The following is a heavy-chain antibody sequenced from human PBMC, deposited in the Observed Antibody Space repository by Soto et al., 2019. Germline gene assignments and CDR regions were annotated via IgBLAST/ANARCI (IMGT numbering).Heavy chain of an antibody. CDR3: AKFVRDFWSGYYQSYYYYYMDV. CDR2: ISGSGGST. CDR1: GFTFSSYA. V-gene: IGHV3-23*01. D-gene: IGHD3-3*01. J-gene: IGHJ6*03. Sequence: GGSLRLSCAASGFTFSSYAMSWVRQAPGKGLEWVSAISGSGGSTYYADSVKGRFTISRDNSKNTLYLQMNSLRAEDTAVYYCAKFVRDFWSGYYQSYYYYYMDVWGKGTTVTVSS.